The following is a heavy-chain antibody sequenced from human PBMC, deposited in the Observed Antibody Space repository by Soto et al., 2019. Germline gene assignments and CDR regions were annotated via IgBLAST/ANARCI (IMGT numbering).Heavy chain of an antibody. D-gene: IGHD6-13*01. V-gene: IGHV3-72*01. CDR3: ARGRAAAGLYYFDY. J-gene: IGHJ4*02. Sequence: GGSLRLSCAASGFTFSDHYMDLVRQAPGKGLEWVGRTRNKANSYTTEYAASVKGRFTISRDDSKNSLYLQMNSLKTEDTAVYYCARGRAAAGLYYFDYWGQGTLVTVSS. CDR1: GFTFSDHY. CDR2: TRNKANSYTT.